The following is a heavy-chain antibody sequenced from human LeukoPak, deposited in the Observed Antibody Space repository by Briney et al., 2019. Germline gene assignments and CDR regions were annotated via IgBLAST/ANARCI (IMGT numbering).Heavy chain of an antibody. CDR1: GFTFSSYE. D-gene: IGHD3-10*01. V-gene: IGHV3-48*03. CDR3: ARVWFGELYFDY. J-gene: IGHJ4*02. CDR2: ISSSGSTI. Sequence: HSGGSLRLSCAASGFTFSSYEMNWVRQAPGKGLEWVSYISSSGSTIYYADSVKGRFTISRDNAKNSLYLQMNSLRAEDTAVYYCARVWFGELYFDYWGQGTLVSVFS.